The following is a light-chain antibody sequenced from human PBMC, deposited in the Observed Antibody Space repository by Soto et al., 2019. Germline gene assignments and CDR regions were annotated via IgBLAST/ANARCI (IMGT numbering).Light chain of an antibody. J-gene: IGKJ4*01. CDR3: QTYNSWPLT. V-gene: IGKV3-15*01. CDR2: GAS. CDR1: QSVSNN. Sequence: EIVMTQSPATLSVSPGERATLSCRASQSVSNNLAWYQQKPGQAPRLLIYGASTRATGIPARISGSGSGTEFTLTNSSLQSEDFAVYYCQTYNSWPLTFGGGTKVAIK.